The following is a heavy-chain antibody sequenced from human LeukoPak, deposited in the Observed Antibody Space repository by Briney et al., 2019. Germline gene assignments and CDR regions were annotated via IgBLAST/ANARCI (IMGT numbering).Heavy chain of an antibody. V-gene: IGHV3-21*01. Sequence: GGSLRLSCAASGFTFSSYTMNWVRQAPGKGLEWVSSISSSSSYIYYADSVKGRFTISRDNAKNSLYLQMNSLRAEDTAVYYCARLIDIVVVTAIRDFDYWGQGTLVTVSS. CDR1: GFTFSSYT. J-gene: IGHJ4*02. CDR3: ARLIDIVVVTAIRDFDY. D-gene: IGHD2-21*02. CDR2: ISSSSSYI.